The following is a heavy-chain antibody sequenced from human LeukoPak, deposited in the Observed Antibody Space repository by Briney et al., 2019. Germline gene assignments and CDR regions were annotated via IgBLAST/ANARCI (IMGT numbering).Heavy chain of an antibody. CDR2: IYSGGST. Sequence: GGSLRLSCAASGFTVSSNYMTWVRQAPGKGLEWVSVIYSGGSTYYADSVKGRFTISRDNSKNTLYLQMNSLRAEDTAVYYCARGTSSGYFQLYFDYWGQGTLVTVSS. CDR3: ARGTSSGYFQLYFDY. CDR1: GFTVSSNY. D-gene: IGHD3-22*01. J-gene: IGHJ4*02. V-gene: IGHV3-53*01.